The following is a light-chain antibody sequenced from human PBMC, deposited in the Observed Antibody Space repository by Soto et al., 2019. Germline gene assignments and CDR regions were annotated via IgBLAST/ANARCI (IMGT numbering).Light chain of an antibody. CDR1: QSVGSD. V-gene: IGKV3-11*01. CDR2: DAS. Sequence: EIVMTQSPATLSVSPGERATLSCRASQSVGSDLAWYQQKPGQAPRLLMYDASNRATGIPARFSGSGSGTDFTLTISSLEPEDFAVYYCQQRSNWPSITFGQGTRLEIK. CDR3: QQRSNWPSIT. J-gene: IGKJ5*01.